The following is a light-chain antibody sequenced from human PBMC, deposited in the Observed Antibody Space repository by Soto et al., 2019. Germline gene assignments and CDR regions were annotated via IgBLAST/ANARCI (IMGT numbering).Light chain of an antibody. CDR1: QSVRNW. J-gene: IGKJ1*01. Sequence: DIHLTQSPSTLFASVGDRVTITCRASQSVRNWLAWYQQKPGRAPQLLIYDSSTLEPGVPSRFRGSGSGTEFTLTINGLQPDDFATYYCQQYDGYSPQTFGQGTKVDI. CDR2: DSS. V-gene: IGKV1-5*01. CDR3: QQYDGYSPQT.